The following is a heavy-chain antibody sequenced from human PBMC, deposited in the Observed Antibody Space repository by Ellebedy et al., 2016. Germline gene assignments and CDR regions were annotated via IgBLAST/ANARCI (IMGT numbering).Heavy chain of an antibody. D-gene: IGHD6-19*01. CDR2: IDPSDSYT. J-gene: IGHJ4*02. CDR3: ARHKPLLSSGWSQGQDY. Sequence: GESLKISCKGSGYSFTSYWISWVRQMPGKGLEWMGRIDPSDSYTNYSPSFQGHVTISADKSISTAYLQWSSLKASDTAMYYCARHKPLLSSGWSQGQDYWGQGTLVTVSS. V-gene: IGHV5-10-1*01. CDR1: GYSFTSYW.